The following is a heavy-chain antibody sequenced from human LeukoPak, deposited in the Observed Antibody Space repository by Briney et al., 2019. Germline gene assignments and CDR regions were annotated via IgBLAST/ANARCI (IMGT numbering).Heavy chain of an antibody. CDR3: ARVQQLVAFDI. V-gene: IGHV4-59*12. CDR2: IYYSGST. CDR1: GGSISSYY. D-gene: IGHD6-13*01. Sequence: PSETLSLTCTVSGGSISSYYWSWIRQPPGKGLEWIGYIYYSGSTNYNPSLKSRVTISVDKSKNQFSLKLSSVTAADTAVYYCARVQQLVAFDIWGQGTMVTVSS. J-gene: IGHJ3*02.